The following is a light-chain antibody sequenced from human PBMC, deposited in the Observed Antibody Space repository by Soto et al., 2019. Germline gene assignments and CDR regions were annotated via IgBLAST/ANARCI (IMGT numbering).Light chain of an antibody. V-gene: IGLV1-40*01. Sequence: QSVLTQPPSVSGAPGQRVTISCTGSSSNIGGGYDVHWYQQLPGTAPKLLIYGNSNRPSGVPDRFSGSKSGTSASLAITGLQAEDEADYYCQSYDSSLSGQGVFGGGTKLTVL. J-gene: IGLJ2*01. CDR1: SSNIGGGYD. CDR2: GNS. CDR3: QSYDSSLSGQGV.